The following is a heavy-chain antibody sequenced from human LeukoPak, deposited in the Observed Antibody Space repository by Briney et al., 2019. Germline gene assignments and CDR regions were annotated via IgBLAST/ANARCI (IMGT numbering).Heavy chain of an antibody. D-gene: IGHD5-18*01. J-gene: IGHJ6*03. Sequence: SETLSLTCTVSGGSISSYYWSWIRQPPGKGLEWIGYIYYSGSTNYNPSLKSRVTISVDRSKNQFSLKLSSVTAADTAVYYCARGYSYGQYYYYYMDVWGKGTTVTVSS. CDR3: ARGYSYGQYYYYYMDV. V-gene: IGHV4-59*12. CDR1: GGSISSYY. CDR2: IYYSGST.